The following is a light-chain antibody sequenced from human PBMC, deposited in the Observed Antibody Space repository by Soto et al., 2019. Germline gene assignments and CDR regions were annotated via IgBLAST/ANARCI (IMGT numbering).Light chain of an antibody. CDR2: AAS. CDR1: QIVSTN. V-gene: IGKV3-15*01. J-gene: IGKJ2*01. CDR3: QQHNNWPYT. Sequence: EIVMTQSPATLSVSPGERATLSCRASQIVSTNLAWYKQKPGQAPRLLMYAASTRATGIPARLSGSGSGTEFTLTISSLQSEDFAVYYCQQHNNWPYTFGQGTKLEIK.